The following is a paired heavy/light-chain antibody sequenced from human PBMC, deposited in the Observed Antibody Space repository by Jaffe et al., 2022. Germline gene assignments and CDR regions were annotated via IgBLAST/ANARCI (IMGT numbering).Heavy chain of an antibody. Sequence: QVQLQQSGPGLLKPSQTLSLTCVISGFSVSRNSWDWIRQSPSRGLEWLGRTYYNSKWYNEYAESVKSRITVTADTSKNQFSLQLNSVTPEDTAVYYCTRSVQWGAFDIWGQGTVVTVSS. V-gene: IGHV6-1*01. D-gene: IGHD1-26*01. CDR3: TRSVQWGAFDI. CDR2: TYYNSKWYN. CDR1: GFSVSRNS. J-gene: IGHJ3*02.
Light chain of an antibody. V-gene: IGKV3-20*01. CDR1: QIVRSNY. J-gene: IGKJ1*01. Sequence: EIVLTQSPDTLSLSPGERATLSCRASQIVRSNYLAWYQQKPGQAPRLLIYGASSRDTGIPDRFTGSGSGTDFTLTISRLESEDFAVYYCQQYGSSRTFGQGTKVEIK. CDR3: QQYGSSRT. CDR2: GAS.